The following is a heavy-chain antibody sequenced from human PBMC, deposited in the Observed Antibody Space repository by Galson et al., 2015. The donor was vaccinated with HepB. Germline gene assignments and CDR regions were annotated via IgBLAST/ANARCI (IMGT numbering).Heavy chain of an antibody. CDR3: AIHMTALDY. J-gene: IGHJ4*02. D-gene: IGHD5-18*01. CDR1: GFTFSNYW. Sequence: SLRLSCAASGFTFSNYWMSWVRQAPGKGLEWVANIKQDGSEKYYVDSVKGRFTISRDNAKNSLSLQMNSLRAEDTAVYYCAIHMTALDYWGQGTLVTVSS. V-gene: IGHV3-7*01. CDR2: IKQDGSEK.